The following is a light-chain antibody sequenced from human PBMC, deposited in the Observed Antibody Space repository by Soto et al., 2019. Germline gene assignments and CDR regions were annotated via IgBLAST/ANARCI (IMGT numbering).Light chain of an antibody. V-gene: IGKV2-28*01. CDR3: MQALQTPGT. CDR1: QSLLHSNGYNY. Sequence: DIVMTQSPLSLPVTPGEPASISCRSSQSLLHSNGYNYLDWYLQKPGQSPQLLIYLGSNRASGVPDRLGGSGSGTDFTLKISRVEAEDVGVYYCMQALQTPGTFGQGTKVKIK. J-gene: IGKJ1*01. CDR2: LGS.